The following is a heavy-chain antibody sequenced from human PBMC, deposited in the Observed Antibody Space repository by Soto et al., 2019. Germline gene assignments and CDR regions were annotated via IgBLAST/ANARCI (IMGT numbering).Heavy chain of an antibody. J-gene: IGHJ6*02. CDR3: AKCGSEYYYYYYGMDV. V-gene: IGHV3-23*01. Sequence: PGGSLRLSCAASGFTFSSYAMSWVRQAPGKGLEWVSAISGSGGSTYYADSVKGQFTISRDNSKNTLYLQMNSLRAEDTAVYYCAKCGSEYYYYYYGMDVWGQGTTVTVSS. CDR2: ISGSGGST. D-gene: IGHD6-25*01. CDR1: GFTFSSYA.